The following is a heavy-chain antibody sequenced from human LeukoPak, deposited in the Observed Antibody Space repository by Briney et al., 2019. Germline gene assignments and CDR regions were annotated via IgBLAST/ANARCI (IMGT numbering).Heavy chain of an antibody. V-gene: IGHV3-15*07. D-gene: IGHD1-14*01. Sequence: GGSLRLSCAASDLSLSDTWVNWVRQAPGKGLEWVGRIKSKDYGGTTDYAAPVKGRFTISRDDSKNMLYLQMNSLKTEDTAVYYCTTVFSTWYKIVWGQGTLVTVSS. J-gene: IGHJ4*02. CDR3: TTVFSTWYKIV. CDR1: DLSLSDTW. CDR2: IKSKDYGGTT.